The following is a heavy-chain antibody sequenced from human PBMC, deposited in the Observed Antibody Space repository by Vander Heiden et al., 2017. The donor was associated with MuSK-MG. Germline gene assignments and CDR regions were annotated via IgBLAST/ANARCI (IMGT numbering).Heavy chain of an antibody. CDR2: ISRSGSTI. D-gene: IGHD2-15*01. V-gene: IGHV3-11*01. J-gene: IGHJ4*02. CDR3: AIDRGVPGWFDD. CDR1: RFPFSDYY. Sequence: QVPLVESGGGLVKPGGSLILSCAASRFPFSDYYRGWIRQAAGKWLEWVSYISRSGSTIYYSDDVKGRFTISRDNAKNSLYLQMKSRRAEDTGVYCFAIDRGVPGWFDDWGQGTLVTVSS.